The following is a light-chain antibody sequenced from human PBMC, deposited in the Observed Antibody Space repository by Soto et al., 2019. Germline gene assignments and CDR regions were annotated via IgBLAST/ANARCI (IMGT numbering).Light chain of an antibody. Sequence: DIQMTQSPSTLSASVGDRVTITCRASQNINNWVAWYQQKPGSAPKLLIYEASSLESGVPSRFSGSGSGTEFTLTISSLQPEDFATYYCQQYNRSSRRFGQGTKVDIK. J-gene: IGKJ1*01. CDR2: EAS. CDR3: QQYNRSSRR. V-gene: IGKV1-5*03. CDR1: QNINNW.